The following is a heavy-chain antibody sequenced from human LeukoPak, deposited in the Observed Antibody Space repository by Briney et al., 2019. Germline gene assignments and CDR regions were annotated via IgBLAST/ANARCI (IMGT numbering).Heavy chain of an antibody. CDR2: ITPNSGDT. CDR3: ANIDCVYLDAFDI. Sequence: ASVKVSCKASGYTFTNYYIHWVRQAPGQGLEWIGWITPNSGDTNSAQNFQGRVTMTRDTSISTAYMELTSLRSDDTAVYYCANIDCVYLDAFDIWGQGTMVTVSS. J-gene: IGHJ3*02. V-gene: IGHV1-2*02. CDR1: GYTFTNYY. D-gene: IGHD2-21*01.